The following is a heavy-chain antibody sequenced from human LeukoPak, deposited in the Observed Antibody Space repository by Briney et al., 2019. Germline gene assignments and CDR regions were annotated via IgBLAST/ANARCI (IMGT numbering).Heavy chain of an antibody. CDR1: GFTFSSYW. CDR2: INSDGSST. Sequence: GGSLRLSCAASGFTFSSYWMHWVRQAPGKGLVWVSRINSDGSSTSYADSVKGRLTISRDNAKNTLYLQMNSLRAGDTAVYYCAKAGEIVVVVAAADYWGQGTLVTVSS. D-gene: IGHD2-15*01. V-gene: IGHV3-74*01. J-gene: IGHJ4*02. CDR3: AKAGEIVVVVAAADY.